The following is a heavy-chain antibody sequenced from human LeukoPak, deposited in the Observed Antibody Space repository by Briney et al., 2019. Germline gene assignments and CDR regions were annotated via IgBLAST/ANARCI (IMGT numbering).Heavy chain of an antibody. V-gene: IGHV1-18*01. Sequence: GASVKVSCKASGYTFTSYGISWVRQAPGQGLEWMGWISAYNGNTNYAQKLQGRVTMTTDTSTSTAYMELRSLRSDDTAVYYCASDHSPYYDFWSGSIPGAYWGQGTLVTVSS. CDR3: ASDHSPYYDFWSGSIPGAY. CDR1: GYTFTSYG. D-gene: IGHD3-3*01. J-gene: IGHJ4*02. CDR2: ISAYNGNT.